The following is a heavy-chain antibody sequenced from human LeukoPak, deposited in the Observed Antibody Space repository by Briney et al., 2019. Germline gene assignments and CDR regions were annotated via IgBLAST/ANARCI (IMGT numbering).Heavy chain of an antibody. D-gene: IGHD1-26*01. CDR3: ARGSGSYLDFDY. V-gene: IGHV4-30-4*01. J-gene: IGHJ4*02. CDR1: GGSISSGDYY. CDR2: IYYSGST. Sequence: SETLSLTCTVSGGSISSGDYYWSWIRQPPGKGLEYIGYIYYSGSTYYNPSLKSRITISVDTSENQFSLKLSSVTAADTAVYYCARGSGSYLDFDYWGQGTLVTVSS.